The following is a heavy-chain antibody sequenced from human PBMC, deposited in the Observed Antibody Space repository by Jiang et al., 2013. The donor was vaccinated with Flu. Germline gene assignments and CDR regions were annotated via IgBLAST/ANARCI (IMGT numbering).Heavy chain of an antibody. J-gene: IGHJ6*02. Sequence: SGAEVKKPGSSVKVSCKASGGTFNNYAINWVRQAPGQGLEWMGRIIPIITMTNYAQKFQGRVTITADKSTSTAFMELSSLISEDTAVYYCAREPIAPAGHPTGYGMDVWGRGTTVTVSS. V-gene: IGHV1-69*04. D-gene: IGHD6-13*01. CDR3: AREPIAPAGHPTGYGMDV. CDR2: IIPIITMT. CDR1: GGTFNNYA.